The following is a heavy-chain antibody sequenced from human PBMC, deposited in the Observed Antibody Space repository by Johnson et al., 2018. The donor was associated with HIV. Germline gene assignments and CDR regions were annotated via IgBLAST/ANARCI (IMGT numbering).Heavy chain of an antibody. CDR2: IKSKTDGGTT. D-gene: IGHD1-1*01. CDR3: TTEPWWNGYHAFDI. CDR1: GFTFSNAW. V-gene: IGHV3-15*01. J-gene: IGHJ3*02. Sequence: VQLVESGGGLVEPGGSLRLSCAASGFTFSNAWMSWVRQAPGKGLEWVGRIKSKTDGGTTDYAAPVKGRFTISRHDSKNMLYLQMNSLKTEDTAVYYCTTEPWWNGYHAFDIWGQGTMVTVSS.